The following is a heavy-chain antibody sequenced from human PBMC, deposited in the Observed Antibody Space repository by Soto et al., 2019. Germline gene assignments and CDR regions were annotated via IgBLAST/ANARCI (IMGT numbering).Heavy chain of an antibody. CDR1: GFTFSDYA. CDR2: INYNGVGT. V-gene: IGHV3-23*01. D-gene: IGHD2-2*01. CDR3: ARGYCSSTSCYNWFDP. J-gene: IGHJ5*02. Sequence: GGSLRLSCTGSGFTFSDYAMSWVRQAPGKGLEWVSSINYNGVGTYYADSVKGRFTISRDNSKNTLYLQMNSLRAEDTAVYYCARGYCSSTSCYNWFDPWGQGTLVTVSS.